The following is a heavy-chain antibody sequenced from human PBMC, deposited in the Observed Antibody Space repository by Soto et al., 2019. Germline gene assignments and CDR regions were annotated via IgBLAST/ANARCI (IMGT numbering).Heavy chain of an antibody. CDR2: MNPNSGNT. Sequence: ASVKVSCKASGYTFTSYDINWVRQATGQGLEWMGWMNPNSGNTGYAQKFQGRVTMTRNTSISTAYMELSSLRSDDTAVYCCARDRAAGMIDYWGQGTLVTVSS. J-gene: IGHJ4*02. CDR1: GYTFTSYD. V-gene: IGHV1-8*01. CDR3: ARDRAAGMIDY. D-gene: IGHD6-13*01.